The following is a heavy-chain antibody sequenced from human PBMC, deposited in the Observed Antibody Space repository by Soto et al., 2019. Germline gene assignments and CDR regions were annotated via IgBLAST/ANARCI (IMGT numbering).Heavy chain of an antibody. V-gene: IGHV1-69*13. D-gene: IGHD2-21*01. Sequence: SVKDCFKASGGPFSSYAISLVRQAPGQGLEWMGGIIPIFGTANYAQKFQGRVTITADESTSTAYMELSSLRSEDTAVYYCARIATRFGPWGQGTLVTVSS. CDR1: GGPFSSYA. CDR2: IIPIFGTA. J-gene: IGHJ5*02. CDR3: ARIATRFGP.